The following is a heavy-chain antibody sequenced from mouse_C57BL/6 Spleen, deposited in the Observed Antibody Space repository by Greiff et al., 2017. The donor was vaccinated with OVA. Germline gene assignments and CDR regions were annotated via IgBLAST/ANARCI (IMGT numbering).Heavy chain of an antibody. CDR3: ARDSGYGAY. Sequence: QVQLQQPGAELVKPGASVKLSCKASGYTFTSYWMHWVKQRPGQGLEWIGMIHPNSGSTNYNEKFKSKATLTVDKSSSTAYMQLSILTSADSAVYYCARDSGYGAYWGQGTLVTVSA. J-gene: IGHJ3*01. D-gene: IGHD3-2*02. CDR2: IHPNSGST. V-gene: IGHV1-64*01. CDR1: GYTFTSYW.